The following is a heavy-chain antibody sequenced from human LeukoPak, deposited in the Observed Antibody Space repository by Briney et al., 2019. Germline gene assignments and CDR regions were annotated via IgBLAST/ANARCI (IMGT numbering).Heavy chain of an antibody. Sequence: PGGSLRLSCTASGLTVSSNYMNWVRQAPGKGLEWVSIIYNDGSTYYADSVKGRFTISRDNSKNTLYLQMNSLRAEDTAVYYCARGYCSSTSCYDVWRPLDYWGQGTLVTVSS. CDR2: IYNDGST. V-gene: IGHV3-53*01. D-gene: IGHD2-2*01. J-gene: IGHJ4*02. CDR1: GLTVSSNY. CDR3: ARGYCSSTSCYDVWRPLDY.